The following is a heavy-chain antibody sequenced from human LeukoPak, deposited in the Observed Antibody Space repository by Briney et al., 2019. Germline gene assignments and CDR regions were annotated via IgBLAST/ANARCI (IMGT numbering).Heavy chain of an antibody. J-gene: IGHJ4*02. D-gene: IGHD3-10*01. Sequence: GGSLRLSCAASGFTFDDHAMHWVRQAPGRGLEWVSGISWTSNKRGYADSVKGRFTISRDNARNSLSLQMNSLRAEDTALYYCARDRGLTVYHFDYWGQGTLVTVSS. CDR3: ARDRGLTVYHFDY. CDR1: GFTFDDHA. V-gene: IGHV3-9*01. CDR2: ISWTSNKR.